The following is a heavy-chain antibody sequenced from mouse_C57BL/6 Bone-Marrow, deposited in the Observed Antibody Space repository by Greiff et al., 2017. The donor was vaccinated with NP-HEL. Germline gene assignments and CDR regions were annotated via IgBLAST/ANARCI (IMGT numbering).Heavy chain of an antibody. CDR3: ARTGVVEGFAY. V-gene: IGHV1-72*01. J-gene: IGHJ3*01. D-gene: IGHD1-1*01. CDR1: GYTFTSYW. Sequence: QVQLQQPGAELVKPGASVKLSCKASGYTFTSYWMHWVKQRPGRGLEWIGRIDPTSGGTKYNEKFQSKATLTVDKTSSTAYMQLSSLTSEDSAVYYCARTGVVEGFAYWGQGTLVTVSA. CDR2: IDPTSGGT.